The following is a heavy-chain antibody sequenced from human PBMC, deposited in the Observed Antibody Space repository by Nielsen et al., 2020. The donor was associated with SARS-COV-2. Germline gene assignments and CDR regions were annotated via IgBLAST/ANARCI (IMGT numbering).Heavy chain of an antibody. J-gene: IGHJ4*02. Sequence: ETLSLTCTVSGGSISSYYWSWVRQAPGKGLEWVSAISGSGGSTYYADSVKGRFTISRDNSKNTLYLQMNSLRAEDTAVYYCAKDGWIQLWLRPSLALDYFDYWGQGTLVTVSS. CDR2: ISGSGGST. V-gene: IGHV3-23*01. CDR1: GGSISSYY. D-gene: IGHD5-18*01. CDR3: AKDGWIQLWLRPSLALDYFDY.